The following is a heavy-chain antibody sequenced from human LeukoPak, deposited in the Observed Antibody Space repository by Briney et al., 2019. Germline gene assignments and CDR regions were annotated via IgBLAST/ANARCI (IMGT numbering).Heavy chain of an antibody. CDR3: ARKRDGSGWIFDY. D-gene: IGHD6-19*01. V-gene: IGHV5-51*01. CDR2: IYPGDSDT. Sequence: GESPKISCKGSGYSFTIYWIGWVGQMPGKGLEWMGIIYPGDSDTRYSPSFQGQVTISADKSISTAYLQWSSLKASDTAMYYCARKRDGSGWIFDYWGQGTLVTVSS. J-gene: IGHJ4*02. CDR1: GYSFTIYW.